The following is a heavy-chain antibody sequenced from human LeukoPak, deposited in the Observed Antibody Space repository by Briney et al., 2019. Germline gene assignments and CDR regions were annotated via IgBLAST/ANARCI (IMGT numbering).Heavy chain of an antibody. CDR1: GDSVSSYSAG. Sequence: SQTLSLTCAISGDSVSSYSAGWNWIRQSPSRGLEWLGRTYYRSKWYNDYAVSVKSRITINPDTSKNQFSLQLNSVTPEDTAVYYCAREPGAYRIAAAPNEFDYWGQGTLVTVSS. D-gene: IGHD6-13*01. V-gene: IGHV6-1*01. J-gene: IGHJ4*02. CDR3: AREPGAYRIAAAPNEFDY. CDR2: TYYRSKWYN.